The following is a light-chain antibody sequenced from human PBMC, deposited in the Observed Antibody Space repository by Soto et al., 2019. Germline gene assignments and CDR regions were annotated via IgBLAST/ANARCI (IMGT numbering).Light chain of an antibody. V-gene: IGLV2-8*01. CDR2: EVT. J-gene: IGLJ1*01. CDR3: CSYAGSYTRV. Sequence: QSVLTQPPSASGSPGQSVTISCTGTSTDVGAYIYVSWYQQHPGKAPKLMIYEVTKRPSGVPDRFSGSKYGNTASLTVSGLQTEDEADYDCCSYAGSYTRVFGTGTKVTVL. CDR1: STDVGAYIY.